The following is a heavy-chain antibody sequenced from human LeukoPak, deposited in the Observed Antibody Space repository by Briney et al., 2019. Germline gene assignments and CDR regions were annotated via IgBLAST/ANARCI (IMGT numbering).Heavy chain of an antibody. Sequence: PGRSLRLSCAASGFTFDDYGMSWVRQAPGKGLEWVSGINWNGGSTGYADSVKGRFTISRDNAKNSLYLQMNSLRAEDTALYYCARDWSSRYYDILTGAYYFDYWGQGTLVTVSS. CDR3: ARDWSSRYYDILTGAYYFDY. CDR1: GFTFDDYG. D-gene: IGHD3-9*01. V-gene: IGHV3-20*04. CDR2: INWNGGST. J-gene: IGHJ4*02.